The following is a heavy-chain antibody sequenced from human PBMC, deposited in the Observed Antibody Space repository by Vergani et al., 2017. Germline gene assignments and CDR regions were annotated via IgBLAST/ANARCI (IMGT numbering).Heavy chain of an antibody. Sequence: EVQLLESGGDLVQPGGSLRLSCAASGFTFIMHAMSWVRQAPGKGLEWVAFIGSSGPYINYADSVKGRFIISRDNTNNSLFLQLRSLRAEDAAVYYCARDSPLVVPAAIFYYYYGMDVWGQGTTVTVSS. D-gene: IGHD2-2*01. CDR1: GFTFIMHA. J-gene: IGHJ6*02. CDR2: IGSSGPYI. CDR3: ARDSPLVVPAAIFYYYYGMDV. V-gene: IGHV3-21*06.